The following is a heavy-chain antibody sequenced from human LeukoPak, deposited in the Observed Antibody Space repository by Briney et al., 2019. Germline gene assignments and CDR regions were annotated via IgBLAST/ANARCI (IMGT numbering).Heavy chain of an antibody. CDR2: IYYSGST. CDR1: GGSISSGGYS. CDR3: ARDQERQFDY. J-gene: IGHJ4*02. D-gene: IGHD1-1*01. Sequence: SETLSLTCAVSGGSISSGGYSWSWIRQPPGKGLEWIGYIYYSGSTYYNPSLKSRVTISVDTSKNQFSLKLSSVTAADTAVYYCARDQERQFDYWGQGTLVTVSS. V-gene: IGHV4-30-2*05.